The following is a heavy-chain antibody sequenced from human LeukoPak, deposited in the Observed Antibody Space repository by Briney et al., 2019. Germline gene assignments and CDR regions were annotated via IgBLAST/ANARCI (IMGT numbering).Heavy chain of an antibody. Sequence: SETLSLTCTVSGGSISSSSYYWGWIRQPPGEGLEWIGSIYYSGSTYYNPSLKSRVTISVDTSKNQFSLKLSSVTAADTAVYYCARGDFWSGYHFDYWGQGTPVTVSS. CDR2: IYYSGST. CDR1: GGSISSSSYY. V-gene: IGHV4-39*07. CDR3: ARGDFWSGYHFDY. J-gene: IGHJ4*02. D-gene: IGHD3-3*01.